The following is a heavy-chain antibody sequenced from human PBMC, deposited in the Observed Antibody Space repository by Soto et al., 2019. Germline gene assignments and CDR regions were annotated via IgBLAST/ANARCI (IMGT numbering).Heavy chain of an antibody. V-gene: IGHV3-21*01. J-gene: IGHJ4*02. CDR2: ISSTSSHI. CDR3: ARVGHPISIDY. D-gene: IGHD3-16*01. CDR1: GFTFSLFA. Sequence: GGSLRLSCAASGFTFSLFAMNWVRQAPGKGLEWVSSISSTSSHIYYADSVRGRFTISRDNAKNSVYLQMNSLRVEDTAVYYCARVGHPISIDYWGQGTLVTVYS.